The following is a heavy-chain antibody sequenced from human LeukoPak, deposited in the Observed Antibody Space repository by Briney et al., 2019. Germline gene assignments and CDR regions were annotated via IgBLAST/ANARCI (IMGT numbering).Heavy chain of an antibody. Sequence: SVKVSCKASGGTFSSYAISWVRQAPGQGLEWMGGIIPIFGTANYAQKFQGRVTITADKSTSTAYMELSSLRSEDTAVYYCARAYYYDSSGYGQMSDWGQGTLVTVSS. D-gene: IGHD3-22*01. CDR1: GGTFSSYA. J-gene: IGHJ4*02. V-gene: IGHV1-69*06. CDR3: ARAYYYDSSGYGQMSD. CDR2: IIPIFGTA.